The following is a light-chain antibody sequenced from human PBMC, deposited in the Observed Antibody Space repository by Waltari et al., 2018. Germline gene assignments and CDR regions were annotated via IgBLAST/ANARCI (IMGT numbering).Light chain of an antibody. CDR1: SSNIGAGYD. V-gene: IGLV1-40*01. CDR2: GNN. J-gene: IGLJ3*02. CDR3: QSYDSSLSGSRV. Sequence: QSVLTQPPSVSGAPGQRLTISCTGRSSNIGAGYDLHWYPQLPGTAPKLFIYGNNNRPSGVPDRFSGSRSGTSASLAITGLQAEDEADYYCQSYDSSLSGSRVFGGGTKLTVL.